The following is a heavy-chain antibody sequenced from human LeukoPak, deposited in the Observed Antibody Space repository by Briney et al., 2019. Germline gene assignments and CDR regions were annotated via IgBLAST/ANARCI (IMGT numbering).Heavy chain of an antibody. CDR2: IIPIFGIA. CDR1: GRTFSSYA. CDR3: ARSSGPNTHFDY. J-gene: IGHJ4*02. Sequence: SVKVSCKASGRTFSSYAISWVRQAPGQGLEWMGGIIPIFGIANYAQKFQGRVTITADKSTSTAYMELSSLRSEDTAVYYCARSSGPNTHFDYWGQGTLVTVSS. V-gene: IGHV1-69*10. D-gene: IGHD3-10*01.